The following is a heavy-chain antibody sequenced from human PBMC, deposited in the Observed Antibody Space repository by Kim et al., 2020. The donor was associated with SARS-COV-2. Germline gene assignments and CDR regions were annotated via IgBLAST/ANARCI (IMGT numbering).Heavy chain of an antibody. CDR2: IDPSDSYT. J-gene: IGHJ6*02. V-gene: IGHV5-10-1*01. Sequence: GESLKISCKGSGYSFTSYWINWVRQMPGKGLEWMGRIDPSDSYTNYSPSFQGHVTISVDKSISTAYLQWTSLKASDTAMYYCARPGDSTSWSYGMDVWGQGTTVTVSS. CDR1: GYSFTSYW. D-gene: IGHD2-2*01. CDR3: ARPGDSTSWSYGMDV.